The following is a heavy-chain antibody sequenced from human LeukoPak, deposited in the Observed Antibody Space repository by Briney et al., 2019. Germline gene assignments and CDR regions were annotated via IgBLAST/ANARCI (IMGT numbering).Heavy chain of an antibody. V-gene: IGHV4-59*08. Sequence: PSETLSLTCTVSGGSISSYYWSWIRQPPGKGLEWIGYIYYSGSTNCNPSLKSRVTISVDTSKNQFSLKLSSVTAADTAVYYCARRVLYGSGSYYEQWGQGTLVTVSS. CDR3: ARRVLYGSGSYYEQ. CDR1: GGSISSYY. CDR2: IYYSGST. D-gene: IGHD3-10*01. J-gene: IGHJ4*02.